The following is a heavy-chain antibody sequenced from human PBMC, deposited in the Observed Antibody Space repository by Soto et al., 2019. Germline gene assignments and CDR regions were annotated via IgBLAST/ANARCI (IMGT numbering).Heavy chain of an antibody. CDR1: GGSISSPSYN. D-gene: IGHD4-17*01. CDR3: TTVASTHFDS. CDR2: FFYGGRT. Sequence: QVQLQESGPGLLKPSETLSLTCTVSGGSISSPSYNWGWVRQPPGKGPEWIGSFFYGGRTHYIPSLKSRLAISVDTARSQVSLISTSVTAADTAVYYCTTVASTHFDSWGQGALVTVSS. V-gene: IGHV4-39*01. J-gene: IGHJ4*02.